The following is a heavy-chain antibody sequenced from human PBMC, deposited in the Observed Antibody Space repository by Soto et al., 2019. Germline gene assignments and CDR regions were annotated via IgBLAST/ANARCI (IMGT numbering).Heavy chain of an antibody. CDR2: TYYRSKWYN. D-gene: IGHD5-12*01. J-gene: IGHJ6*02. V-gene: IGHV6-1*01. CDR1: GDTVSSTSAA. CDR3: ARGGYTMDV. Sequence: SQTLSLTCVISGDTVSSTSAAWTWIRQSPSRGLEWLGKTYYRSKWYNEYAVSVKSRISINADTSKNQFSLQLDSVTPEDTAVYYCARGGYTMDVWGQGTTVPVSS.